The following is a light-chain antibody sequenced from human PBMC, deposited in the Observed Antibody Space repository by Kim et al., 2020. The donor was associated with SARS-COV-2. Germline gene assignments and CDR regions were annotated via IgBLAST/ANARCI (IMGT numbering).Light chain of an antibody. CDR2: GKN. CDR3: NSRDSSGNLYV. CDR1: SLRTYY. J-gene: IGLJ1*01. Sequence: SSELTHDPAVSVALGQTVSFTCQGDSLRTYYAGWYQQKPGQAPVLVIYGKNNRPSGIPDRFSGSSSGDTASLTITGAQAEDEADYYCNSRDSSGNLYVFGTGTKVTVL. V-gene: IGLV3-19*01.